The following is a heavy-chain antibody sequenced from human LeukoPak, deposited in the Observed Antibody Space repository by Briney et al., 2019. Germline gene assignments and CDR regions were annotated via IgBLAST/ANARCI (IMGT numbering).Heavy chain of an antibody. J-gene: IGHJ4*02. CDR3: AKGSQYNILTGFIVGAMDDFDH. CDR2: ISSSSSYI. D-gene: IGHD3-9*01. Sequence: PGGSLRLSCAASGFTFSSYSMNWVRQAPGKGLEWVSSISSSSSYIYYADSVKGRFTISRDSAKNSLYLQMNSLRAEDTAVYYCAKGSQYNILTGFIVGAMDDFDHWGQGTLVTVSS. V-gene: IGHV3-21*01. CDR1: GFTFSSYS.